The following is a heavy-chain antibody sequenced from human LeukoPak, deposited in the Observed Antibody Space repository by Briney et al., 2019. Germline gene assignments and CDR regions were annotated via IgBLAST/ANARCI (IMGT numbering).Heavy chain of an antibody. Sequence: RRSLRLSCAASGFTFGSYGMHWVRQAPGKGLEWVTVQWYDGSNKYYADSVKGRFTISRDNSKDTLYLQMNSLRAEDTAVYYCARARHGILTGYYLDYWGQGTLVTVSS. CDR1: GFTFGSYG. CDR3: ARARHGILTGYYLDY. J-gene: IGHJ4*02. D-gene: IGHD3-9*01. CDR2: QWYDGSNK. V-gene: IGHV3-33*01.